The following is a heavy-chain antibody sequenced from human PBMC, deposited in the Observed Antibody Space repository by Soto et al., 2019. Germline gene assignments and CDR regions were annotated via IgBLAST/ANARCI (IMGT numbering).Heavy chain of an antibody. D-gene: IGHD4-4*01. CDR1: GFPFSSYV. V-gene: IGHV3-23*01. CDR3: AKDSNKYSSSLRGRYFDY. Sequence: EVQLLESGGGLVQRGGSLRLSCAASGFPFSSYVMAWVRQAPGKGLEWGSGISGGGSNTFYADSVKGRFTISRDNSKNTHLFQMNSLGAEDTAVYYCAKDSNKYSSSLRGRYFDYWGQGIGVTVSS. CDR2: ISGGGSNT. J-gene: IGHJ4*02.